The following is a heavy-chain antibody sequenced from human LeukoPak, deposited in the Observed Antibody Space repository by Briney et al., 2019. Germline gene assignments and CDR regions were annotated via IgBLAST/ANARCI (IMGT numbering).Heavy chain of an antibody. D-gene: IGHD1-26*01. J-gene: IGHJ4*02. Sequence: PGGSLRLSCAASGFTFSSYWMTWVRQGPGKGLEWVANIKPDGSLIYYVDSVKGRFTISRDNAKNSLYLQMNSLRAEHTAVYYCAKWELYSGFYYIDYWGQGTLATVSS. CDR3: AKWELYSGFYYIDY. CDR1: GFTFSSYW. V-gene: IGHV3-7*01. CDR2: IKPDGSLI.